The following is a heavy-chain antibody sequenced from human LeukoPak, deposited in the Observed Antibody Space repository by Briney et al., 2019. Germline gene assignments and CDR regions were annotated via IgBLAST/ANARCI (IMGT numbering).Heavy chain of an antibody. CDR2: ISAYNGNT. CDR1: GYTFTSYY. V-gene: IGHV1-18*04. D-gene: IGHD5-12*01. CDR3: ARVYSGYDHDY. Sequence: ASVKVSCKASGYTFTSYYMHWVRQAPGQGLEWMGWISAYNGNTNYAQKLQGRVTMTTDTSTSTAYMELRSLRSDDTAVYYCARVYSGYDHDYWGQGTLVTVSS. J-gene: IGHJ4*02.